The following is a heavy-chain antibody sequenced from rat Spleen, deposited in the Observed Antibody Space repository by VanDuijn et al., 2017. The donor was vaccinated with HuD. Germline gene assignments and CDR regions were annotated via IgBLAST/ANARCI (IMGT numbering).Heavy chain of an antibody. D-gene: IGHD1-2*01. CDR1: GFSLTSYN. J-gene: IGHJ2*01. Sequence: QVQLKESGPGLVQPSQTLSLTCTVAGFSLTSYNVDWVRQPPGKGMEWMAVIWSTGGTRYNSALKSRLSISKDTSKSQVFLKINSLQTEDTATYYCATSYMPFDYWGQGVRVTVSS. CDR2: IWSTGGT. V-gene: IGHV2-41*01. CDR3: ATSYMPFDY.